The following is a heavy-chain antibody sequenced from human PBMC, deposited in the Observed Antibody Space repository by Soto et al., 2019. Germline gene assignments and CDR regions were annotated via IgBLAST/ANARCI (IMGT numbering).Heavy chain of an antibody. CDR3: LYLYCSGGSLWGRMGGDVDC. Sequence: QVQLVESGGGVVQPGGSLRLSCAASGFSFSAYAMHWVRQAPGKGLEWVALMSNDGSDQFYTDSVKGRFTISRDNFRCCLCLQMNSLAAGDSAVYYCLYLYCSGGSLWGRMGGDVDCWGQGTLVTVSS. CDR2: MSNDGSDQ. V-gene: IGHV3-30*02. D-gene: IGHD2-15*01. J-gene: IGHJ4*02. CDR1: GFSFSAYA.